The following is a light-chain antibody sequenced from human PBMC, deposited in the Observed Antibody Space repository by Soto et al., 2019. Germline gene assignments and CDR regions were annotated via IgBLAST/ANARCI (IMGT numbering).Light chain of an antibody. CDR2: DVS. J-gene: IGLJ1*01. CDR3: TSSRGSNTLYV. V-gene: IGLV2-14*01. CDR1: SSDVGGYNF. Sequence: QSALTQPASVSGSPGQSITISCTGTSSDVGGYNFVSWYQQYPGKAPKLLIYDVSNRPSGVSNRFSGSKSGNKASLTISGLQAEDEADYYCTSSRGSNTLYVFGTGTKLTVL.